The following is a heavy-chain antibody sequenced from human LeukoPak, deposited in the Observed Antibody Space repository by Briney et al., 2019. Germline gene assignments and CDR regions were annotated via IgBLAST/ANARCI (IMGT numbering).Heavy chain of an antibody. Sequence: PGGSLRLSCAASGFTFGMYAMSWVRQAPGKGLEWVSTLSGSGGSTYYADSVKGRLTISGDESKNTLSLQMNSLRPEDTAVYYCAKNAAGIVLMIYAPLDSWGQGTLVTVSS. CDR3: AKNAAGIVLMIYAPLDS. D-gene: IGHD2-8*01. CDR1: GFTFGMYA. V-gene: IGHV3-23*01. J-gene: IGHJ4*02. CDR2: LSGSGGST.